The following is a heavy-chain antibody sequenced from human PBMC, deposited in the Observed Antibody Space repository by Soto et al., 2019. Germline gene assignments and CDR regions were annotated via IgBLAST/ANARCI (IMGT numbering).Heavy chain of an antibody. CDR2: IIPIFGTA. D-gene: IGHD5-12*01. Sequence: QVQLVQSGAEVKKPGSSVKVSCKASGGTFSSYAISWVRQAPGQGLEWMGGIIPIFGTANYAQKFQGRVTITADESTSTAYMELSSLRSEDTAVYYCARSRGYSGYEPSYYYYYGMDDWGQGTTVTVSS. CDR1: GGTFSSYA. V-gene: IGHV1-69*01. CDR3: ARSRGYSGYEPSYYYYYGMDD. J-gene: IGHJ6*02.